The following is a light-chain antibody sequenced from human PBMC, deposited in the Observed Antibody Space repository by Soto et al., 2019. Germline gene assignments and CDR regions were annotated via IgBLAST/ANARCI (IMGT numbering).Light chain of an antibody. Sequence: QSALTQPASVSGSPGQSITISCTGTSSDVGGYNYVSWYQQHPGKAPKLMIYEVSNRPSGVANRFSGSKSGNTASLTISGLQAQYHAHYYCRSYTRSSTLVFGTGTKLTVL. J-gene: IGLJ1*01. V-gene: IGLV2-14*01. CDR3: RSYTRSSTLV. CDR2: EVS. CDR1: SSDVGGYNY.